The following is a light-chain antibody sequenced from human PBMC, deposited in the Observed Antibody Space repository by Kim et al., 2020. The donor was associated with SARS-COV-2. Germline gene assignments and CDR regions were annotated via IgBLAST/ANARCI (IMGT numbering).Light chain of an antibody. CDR2: WAS. V-gene: IGKV4-1*01. CDR1: QSVLYSSNNKNY. J-gene: IGKJ2*01. CDR3: QQYYSSPNT. Sequence: DIVMTQSPDSLAVSLGERATINCKSSQSVLYSSNNKNYLAWYQQKPGQPPKLLIYWASTRESGVPDRFSGSGSGTEFTLTISSLQSEDVAVYYCQQYYSSPNTFGQGTKLEI.